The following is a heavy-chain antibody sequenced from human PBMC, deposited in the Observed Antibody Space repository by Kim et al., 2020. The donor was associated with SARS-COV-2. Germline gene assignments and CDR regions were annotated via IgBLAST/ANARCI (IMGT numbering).Heavy chain of an antibody. V-gene: IGHV1-46*01. D-gene: IGHD3-16*02. CDR3: ARDPYDYVWGSYRSPFDY. CDR2: INPSGGST. J-gene: IGHJ4*02. CDR1: GYTFTSYY. Sequence: ASVKVSCKASGYTFTSYYMHWVRQAPGQGLEWMGIINPSGGSTSYAQKFQGRVTMTRDTSTSTVYMELSSLRSEDTAVYYCARDPYDYVWGSYRSPFDYWGQGTLVTVSS.